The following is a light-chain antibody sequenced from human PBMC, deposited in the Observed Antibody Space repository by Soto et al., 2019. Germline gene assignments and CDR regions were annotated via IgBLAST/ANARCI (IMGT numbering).Light chain of an antibody. Sequence: IRMTQSPSILSASVLDRVTITFLASQSISSWLAWYQQKPGKAPNLLIHKASHLESGVPSRFSGSGSGTEFTLTISSLQPGDFATYYCQHYNTYPWTFGQGTKVDIK. CDR1: QSISSW. J-gene: IGKJ1*01. CDR2: KAS. CDR3: QHYNTYPWT. V-gene: IGKV1-5*03.